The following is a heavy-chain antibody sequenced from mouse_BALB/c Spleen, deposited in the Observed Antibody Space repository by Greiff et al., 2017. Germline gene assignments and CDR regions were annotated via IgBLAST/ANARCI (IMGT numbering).Heavy chain of an antibody. CDR2: INPSNGRT. V-gene: IGHV1S81*02. CDR3: AREDLLLRGWFAY. Sequence: QVHVKQSGAELVRPGTSVKVSCKASGYTFTSYWMHWVKQRPGQGLEWIGEINPSNGRTNYNEKFKSKATLTVDKSSSTAYMQLSSLTSEDSAVYYCAREDLLLRGWFAYWGQGTLVTVSA. J-gene: IGHJ3*01. CDR1: GYTFTSYW. D-gene: IGHD1-1*01.